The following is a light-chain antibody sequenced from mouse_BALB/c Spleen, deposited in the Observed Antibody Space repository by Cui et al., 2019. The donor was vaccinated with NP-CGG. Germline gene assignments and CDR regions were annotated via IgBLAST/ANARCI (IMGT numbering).Light chain of an antibody. CDR3: ALWYSNHWV. Sequence: QAVVTQESALTISPGETVTLTCRSSTGAVTTSNYANWVQEKPDHLFTGLIGGTNNRAPGVPARFSCSLIGDKAALTITGAQTEDEAIYFCALWYSNHWVFGGGTKLTVL. V-gene: IGLV1*01. J-gene: IGLJ1*01. CDR2: GTN. CDR1: TGAVTTSNY.